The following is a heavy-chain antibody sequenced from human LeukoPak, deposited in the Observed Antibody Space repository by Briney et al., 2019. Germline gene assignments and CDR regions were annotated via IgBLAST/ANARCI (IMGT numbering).Heavy chain of an antibody. D-gene: IGHD3-10*01. CDR2: IHHSGST. J-gene: IGHJ5*02. CDR1: GGSFSGYY. CDR3: ARHEANGSGSYPGWFDP. V-gene: IGHV4-34*01. Sequence: SETLSLTCAVYGGSFSGYYWTWIRQPPGKGLEWIGEIHHSGSTNYNPSLKSRVTISVDTSKNQFSLKLSSVTAADTAAYYCARHEANGSGSYPGWFDPWGQGTLVTVSS.